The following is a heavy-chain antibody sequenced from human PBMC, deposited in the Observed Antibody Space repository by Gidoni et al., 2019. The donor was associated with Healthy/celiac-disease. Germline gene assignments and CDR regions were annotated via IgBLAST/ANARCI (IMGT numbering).Heavy chain of an antibody. V-gene: IGHV1-69*01. CDR2: IIPIVCTA. CDR3: ARDDYGGNSGPSQARPYYYYYYGMDV. D-gene: IGHD4-17*01. J-gene: IGHJ6*02. Sequence: QVQLVQSGAEVKKPGSSVKVSCKASGGTFSSYAISWVRPAPGQGLEWMGGIIPIVCTASYAQKFQGGVTITADESTSTAYMELSSLRSEDTAVYYCARDDYGGNSGPSQARPYYYYYYGMDVWGQGTTVTVSS. CDR1: GGTFSSYA.